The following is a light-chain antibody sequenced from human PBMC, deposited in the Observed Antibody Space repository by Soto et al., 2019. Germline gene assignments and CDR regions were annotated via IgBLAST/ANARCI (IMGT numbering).Light chain of an antibody. CDR3: QHYGSSLWT. CDR2: GAS. J-gene: IGKJ1*01. V-gene: IGKV3-20*01. Sequence: EIVLTQSPGTLSLSPGERATLSCRASQSVSSSYLAWYQQKPGQAPRLLIYGASSRATGIPDRLSGSGSGTDVTLTISRLEPEDCAVYYCQHYGSSLWTFGQGTKVEIK. CDR1: QSVSSSY.